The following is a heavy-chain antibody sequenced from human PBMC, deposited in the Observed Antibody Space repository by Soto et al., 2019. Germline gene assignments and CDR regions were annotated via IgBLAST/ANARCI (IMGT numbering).Heavy chain of an antibody. Sequence: ETLSLTCTVSGGSISSYYWSWIRQPPGKGLEWIGYIYYSGSTNYNPSLKSRVTISVDTSKNQFSLKLSSVTAADTAVYYCASYSYGDYDEYWGQGTLVTVSS. D-gene: IGHD4-17*01. CDR1: GGSISSYY. CDR3: ASYSYGDYDEY. CDR2: IYYSGST. J-gene: IGHJ4*02. V-gene: IGHV4-59*08.